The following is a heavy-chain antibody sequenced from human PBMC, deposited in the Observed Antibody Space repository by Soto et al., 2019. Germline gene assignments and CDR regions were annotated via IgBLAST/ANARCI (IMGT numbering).Heavy chain of an antibody. J-gene: IGHJ4*02. D-gene: IGHD2-8*01. CDR1: GGSFSGYY. Sequence: QVQLQQWGAGLLKPSETLSLTCAVYGGSFSGYYWSWIRQPPGKGLEWNGEINHSGSTNYNPSLKSRVTISVDTSKNQFSLKLSSVTAADTAVYYCARDITANSAGFDYWGQGTLVTVSS. CDR2: INHSGST. CDR3: ARDITANSAGFDY. V-gene: IGHV4-34*01.